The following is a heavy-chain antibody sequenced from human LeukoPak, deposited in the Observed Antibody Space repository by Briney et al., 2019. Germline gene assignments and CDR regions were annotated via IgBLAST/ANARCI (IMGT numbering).Heavy chain of an antibody. D-gene: IGHD3-22*01. CDR2: ISAYNGNT. CDR1: GYTFNTYD. CDR3: ARVKGDYYDSSGYYYGDGY. J-gene: IGHJ4*02. Sequence: ASVKVSCKASGYTFNTYDINWVRQAPGQGLEWMGWISAYNGNTNYAQKLQGRVTMTTDTSTSTAYMELRSLRSDDTAVYYCARVKGDYYDSSGYYYGDGYWGQGTLVTVSS. V-gene: IGHV1-18*01.